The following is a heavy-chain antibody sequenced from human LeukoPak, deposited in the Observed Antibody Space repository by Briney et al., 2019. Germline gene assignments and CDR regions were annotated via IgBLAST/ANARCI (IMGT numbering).Heavy chain of an antibody. CDR1: GFTFSNYW. V-gene: IGHV3-7*04. CDR3: AGGGSDTDY. D-gene: IGHD6-6*01. CDR2: IKQDGSDE. Sequence: GGSLRISCEASGFTFSNYWMTWVRQAPGKGLEWVANIKQDGSDENYVDSVKGRFTISRYNGKNSLYLQMTSLRAEDTAVYYCAGGGSDTDYWSEGRLVTVSS. J-gene: IGHJ4*02.